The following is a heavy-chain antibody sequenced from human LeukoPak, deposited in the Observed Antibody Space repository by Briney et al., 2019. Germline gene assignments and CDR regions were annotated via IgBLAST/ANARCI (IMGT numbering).Heavy chain of an antibody. CDR1: GFTVSSNY. J-gene: IGHJ3*02. V-gene: IGHV3-66*01. CDR2: IYSGGST. CDR3: ARAGYYENYAFDI. Sequence: GGSLRLSCAVSGFTVSSNYTTWVRQAPGKGLEWVSVIYSGGSTDYADSVKGRFTISRDNSKDTLYLQMNSLRAEDTAVYYCARAGYYENYAFDIWGQGTMVTVSS. D-gene: IGHD3-16*01.